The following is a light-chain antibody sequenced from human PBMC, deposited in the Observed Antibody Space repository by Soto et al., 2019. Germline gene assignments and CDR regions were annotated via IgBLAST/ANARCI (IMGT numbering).Light chain of an antibody. CDR3: QQYYSIPIT. Sequence: DIVMTQSPDSLAVSLGERATINCKSSQSVLYSSNNNNYLAWYQQKPGQSPKLLIYWASTRDSGVPDRFSDSGSGTDFTLTISSLQAEDVAVYYCQQYYSIPITFGQGTRLEIK. CDR2: WAS. CDR1: QSVLYSSNNNNY. J-gene: IGKJ5*01. V-gene: IGKV4-1*01.